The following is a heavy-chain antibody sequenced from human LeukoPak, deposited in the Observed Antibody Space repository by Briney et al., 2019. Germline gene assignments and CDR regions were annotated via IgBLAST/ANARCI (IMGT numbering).Heavy chain of an antibody. CDR1: GFTFADYA. CDR3: TRAYHYRVDY. J-gene: IGHJ4*02. D-gene: IGHD4-11*01. CDR2: IRSKAYGGTT. Sequence: GGSLRLSCTPSGFTFADYAMSWVRQAPGKGLEYISFIRSKAYGGTTEYAASVKGRFTISRDDSKSIAYLQMNSLETEDTAVYYCTRAYHYRVDYWGQGTLVTVSS. V-gene: IGHV3-49*04.